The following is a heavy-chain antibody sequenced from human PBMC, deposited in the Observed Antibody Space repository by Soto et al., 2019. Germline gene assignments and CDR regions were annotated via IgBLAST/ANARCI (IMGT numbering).Heavy chain of an antibody. D-gene: IGHD3-10*01. CDR2: IYYSGST. CDR3: ARDRRGPGSFYSDY. J-gene: IGHJ4*02. Sequence: SETLPLTCPVSGGSISSGGYYWSWIRQHPGKGLEWIGYIYYSGSTYYNPSLKSRVTISVDMSKNQFSLKLSSVTAADTAVYYCARDRRGPGSFYSDYWGQGTLVTVSS. V-gene: IGHV4-31*03. CDR1: GGSISSGGYY.